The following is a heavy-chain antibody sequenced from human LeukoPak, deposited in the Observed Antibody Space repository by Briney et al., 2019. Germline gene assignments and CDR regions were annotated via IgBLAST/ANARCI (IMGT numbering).Heavy chain of an antibody. J-gene: IGHJ5*02. V-gene: IGHV4-34*01. CDR2: INHSGST. Sequence: SETLSLTCAVYGGSFSGYYWSWIRQPPGKGLEWIGEINHSGSTNYNPSLKSRVTISVDTSKNQFSLKLSSVTAADTAVYYCARAPHSSGYYSQLAWGQGTLVTVSS. CDR1: GGSFSGYY. CDR3: ARAPHSSGYYSQLA. D-gene: IGHD3-22*01.